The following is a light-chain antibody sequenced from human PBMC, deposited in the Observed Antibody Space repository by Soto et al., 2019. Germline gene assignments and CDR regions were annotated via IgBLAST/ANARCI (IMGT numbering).Light chain of an antibody. CDR2: GAS. CDR1: QSVSSNY. V-gene: IGKV3-20*01. CDR3: QQYGSSPWT. J-gene: IGKJ1*01. Sequence: ENGLTQSPGTLSLYTGERGTLSCRASQSVSSNYLAWYQQKPGQAPRLLIYGASSRATGIPDRFSGSGSGTDFTLTISRLEPEDFAVYYCQQYGSSPWTFGQGTKVAIK.